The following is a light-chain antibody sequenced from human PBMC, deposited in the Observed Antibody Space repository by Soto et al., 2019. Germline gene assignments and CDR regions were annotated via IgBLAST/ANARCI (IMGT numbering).Light chain of an antibody. Sequence: EIVRTQSQATLSVSPGERVALSCRAIQSVSSSYLAWYQQKPGQSPRLLIYGASSRATGIPDRFSGSGSVTEFTLTISRLEPEDFATYYCQQYASSPLLTFGGGTKVDIK. CDR2: GAS. CDR1: QSVSSSY. CDR3: QQYASSPLLT. V-gene: IGKV3-20*01. J-gene: IGKJ4*01.